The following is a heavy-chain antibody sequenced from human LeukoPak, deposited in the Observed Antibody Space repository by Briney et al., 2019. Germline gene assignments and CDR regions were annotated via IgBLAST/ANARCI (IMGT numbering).Heavy chain of an antibody. D-gene: IGHD1-1*01. CDR3: ARDTWNDVFDY. CDR1: GFTVSSNY. Sequence: GGSLRLSCAASGFTVSSNYMSWVRQAPGKGLEWVSVIYSGGSTYYADSVKGRFTISRDNSKNTPYLQMNSLRAEDTAVYYCARDTWNDVFDYWGQGTLVTVSS. V-gene: IGHV3-66*01. CDR2: IYSGGST. J-gene: IGHJ4*02.